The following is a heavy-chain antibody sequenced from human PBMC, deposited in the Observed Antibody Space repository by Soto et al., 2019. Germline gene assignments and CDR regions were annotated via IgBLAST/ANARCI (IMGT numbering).Heavy chain of an antibody. D-gene: IGHD2-21*01. J-gene: IGHJ5*01. CDR3: ARSDGYNFNWLDS. CDR2: MNPNSGNT. V-gene: IGHV1-8*01. Sequence: QVQLVQSGAEVKTPGASVKVSCKASGYTFASYDINWVRQAPGQGLEWMGWMNPNSGNTGYAQKFQGRLSMTTDTALNIAHMELSSLRNEDTAVYYCARSDGYNFNWLDSWGQEPWSPSPQ. CDR1: GYTFASYD.